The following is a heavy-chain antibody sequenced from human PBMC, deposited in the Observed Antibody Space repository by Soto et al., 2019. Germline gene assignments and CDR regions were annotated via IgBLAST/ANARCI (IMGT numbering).Heavy chain of an antibody. V-gene: IGHV1-46*01. Sequence: QVQLVQSGAEVKKPGASVKFSCKASGYTFTNSYIHWVRQARGQGLEWMALLNPNGGSTNYAQNFQGRVTVTRDTSTSTVYMELTSLTSEDTAVYYCARNLAAGDYWGQGTLVTVSS. CDR2: LNPNGGST. J-gene: IGHJ4*02. D-gene: IGHD6-13*01. CDR1: GYTFTNSY. CDR3: ARNLAAGDY.